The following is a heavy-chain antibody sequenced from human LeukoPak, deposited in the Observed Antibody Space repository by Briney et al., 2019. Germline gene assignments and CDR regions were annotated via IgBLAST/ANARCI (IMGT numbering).Heavy chain of an antibody. V-gene: IGHV4-39*01. CDR3: ARVVTARNWFDS. D-gene: IGHD2-21*02. Sequence: SETLSLTCTVSGGSISSSSYYWGWIRQPPGKGLEWIGSIYYSGSTYYNPSLKSRVTISVDTSKNQFSLKSSSVTAADTAVYYCARVVTARNWFDSWGQGTLVTVSS. CDR1: GGSISSSSYY. J-gene: IGHJ5*01. CDR2: IYYSGST.